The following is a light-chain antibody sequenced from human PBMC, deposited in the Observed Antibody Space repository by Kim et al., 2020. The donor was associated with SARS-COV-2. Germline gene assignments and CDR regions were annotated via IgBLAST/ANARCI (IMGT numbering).Light chain of an antibody. CDR3: QQYYSTPPS. Sequence: RATLNGKSSQTVLYNSNNKNYLAWYQQKPGQAPKLLIYCASIRESGVSDRFSGSGSETDFTLTISSLQAEDVAVYYCQQYYSTPPSFGQGTKLES. J-gene: IGKJ2*03. CDR1: QTVLYNSNNKNY. CDR2: CAS. V-gene: IGKV4-1*01.